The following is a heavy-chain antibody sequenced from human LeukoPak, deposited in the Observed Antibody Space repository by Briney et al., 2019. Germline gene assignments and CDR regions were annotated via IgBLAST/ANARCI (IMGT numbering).Heavy chain of an antibody. J-gene: IGHJ5*02. CDR2: IYYSGST. CDR3: ASSPLTALWFDP. V-gene: IGHV4-59*01. Sequence: SETLSLTCTVSGGSISSYYWSWIRQPPGKGLEWIGYIYYSGSTNYNPSLKSRVTISVDTSKNQFSLKLSSVTAADTAVYYCASSPLTALWFDPWGQGTLVTVSS. D-gene: IGHD2-21*02. CDR1: GGSISSYY.